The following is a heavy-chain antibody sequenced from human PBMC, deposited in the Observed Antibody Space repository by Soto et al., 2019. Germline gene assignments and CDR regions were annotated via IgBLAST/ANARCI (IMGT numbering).Heavy chain of an antibody. J-gene: IGHJ4*02. CDR3: ARLVVGRFGELLHFDY. V-gene: IGHV4-39*01. Sequence: QLQLQESGPGLVKPSETLSLTCTVSGGSISSSSYYWGWIRQPPGKGLEWIGSIYYSGSTYYNPSLKSRVTISVDTSKNQFSLKLSSVTAADTAVYYCARLVVGRFGELLHFDYWGQGTLVTVSS. CDR2: IYYSGST. CDR1: GGSISSSSYY. D-gene: IGHD3-10*01.